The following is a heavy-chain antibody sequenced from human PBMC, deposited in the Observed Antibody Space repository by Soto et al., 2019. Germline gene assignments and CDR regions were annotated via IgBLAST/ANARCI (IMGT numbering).Heavy chain of an antibody. J-gene: IGHJ3*02. V-gene: IGHV3-30*02. CDR3: AKQSDATMDLGALDI. CDR1: GFSFSSYG. Sequence: GGSLRLSCAASGFSFSSYGMHWVRQAPGKGLEWVAVIWYDGSNKDHADSVKGRFTISRDNSKNSLYLQMNSLRPEDTAVYYCAKQSDATMDLGALDIWGQGTMVTVSS. CDR2: IWYDGSNK. D-gene: IGHD5-18*01.